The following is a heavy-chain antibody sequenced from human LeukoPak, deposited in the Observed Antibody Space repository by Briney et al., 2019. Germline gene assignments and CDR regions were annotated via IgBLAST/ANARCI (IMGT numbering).Heavy chain of an antibody. CDR1: GGTFSSYA. CDR3: ARCSPGDSSNFYAVLQY. Sequence: ASVKVSCKASGGTFSSYAVSWVRLTPGQGLEWLGGIIPVFGTTTYAQKFQAKVTMTADKSTNTAYLEISSLTSDDAAVYYCARCSPGDSSNFYAVLQYWGQGTQVTVST. J-gene: IGHJ4*02. V-gene: IGHV1-69*06. D-gene: IGHD3-22*01. CDR2: IIPVFGTT.